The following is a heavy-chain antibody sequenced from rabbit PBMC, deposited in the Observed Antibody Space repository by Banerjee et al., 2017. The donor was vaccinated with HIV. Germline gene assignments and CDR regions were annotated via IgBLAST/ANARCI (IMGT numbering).Heavy chain of an antibody. CDR1: GLDFSSYYW. CDR3: ARFDWPDSDL. Sequence: QQQLEESGGGLVKPGGTLTLTCKASGLDFSSYYWICWVRQAPGKGLEWIACTVTGSSGSTYYASWAKGRFTISKTSSTTVTLQMTSLTAADTATYFCARFDWPDSDLWGQGTLVTVS. CDR2: TVTGSSGST. J-gene: IGHJ6*01. D-gene: IGHD2-1*01. V-gene: IGHV1S45*01.